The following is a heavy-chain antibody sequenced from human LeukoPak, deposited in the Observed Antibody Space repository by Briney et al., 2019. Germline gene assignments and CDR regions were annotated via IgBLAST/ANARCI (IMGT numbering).Heavy chain of an antibody. Sequence: ASVKASCKASGYTFTSYDINWVRQATGQGLEWMGWMNPNSGNTGYAQRFQGRVTVTRNTSISTAYMELSSLRSEDTAVYYCARGRRAAAGQDYWGQGTLVTVSS. CDR3: ARGRRAAAGQDY. CDR1: GYTFTSYD. J-gene: IGHJ4*02. CDR2: MNPNSGNT. D-gene: IGHD6-13*01. V-gene: IGHV1-8*02.